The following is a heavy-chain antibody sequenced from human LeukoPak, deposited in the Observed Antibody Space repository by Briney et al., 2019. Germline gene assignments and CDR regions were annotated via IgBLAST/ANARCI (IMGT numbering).Heavy chain of an antibody. D-gene: IGHD2-2*01. CDR3: ARATYCSSTSCLSFDY. CDR2: IYYSGST. V-gene: IGHV4-59*01. J-gene: IGHJ4*02. Sequence: PSETLSLTCTVSGGSISSYYWSWMRQPPGKGREGIVDIYYSGSTNYNPSLKSRVTISVDTSKNQFSLKLSSVTAADTAVYYCARATYCSSTSCLSFDYWGQGTLVTVSS. CDR1: GGSISSYY.